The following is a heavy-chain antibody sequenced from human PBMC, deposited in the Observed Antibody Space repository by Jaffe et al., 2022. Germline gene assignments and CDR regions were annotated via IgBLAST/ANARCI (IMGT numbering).Heavy chain of an antibody. CDR2: IYTSGST. V-gene: IGHV4-61*02. CDR3: ARGQPGAAAGPHRVWRFDP. D-gene: IGHD6-13*01. CDR1: GGSISSGSYY. Sequence: QVQLQESGPGLVKPSQTLSLTCTVSGGSISSGSYYWSWIRQPAGKGLEWIGRIYTSGSTNYNPSLKSRVTISVDTSKNQFSLKLSSVTAADTAVYYCARGQPGAAAGPHRVWRFDPWGQGTLVTVSS. J-gene: IGHJ5*02.